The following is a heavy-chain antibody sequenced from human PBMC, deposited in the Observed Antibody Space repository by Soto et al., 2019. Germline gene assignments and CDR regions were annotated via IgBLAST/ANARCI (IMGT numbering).Heavy chain of an antibody. CDR2: ISYDGSNK. V-gene: IGHV3-30-3*01. J-gene: IGHJ6*02. CDR1: GFTFSSYA. D-gene: IGHD6-13*01. Sequence: PGGSLRLSCAASGFTFSSYAMHWVRQAPGKGLEWVAVISYDGSNKYYADSVKGRFTISRDNSKNTLYLQMNSLRAEDTAVYYCARDRYSNSCCVYYGMDVWGQGTTVTVSS. CDR3: ARDRYSNSCCVYYGMDV.